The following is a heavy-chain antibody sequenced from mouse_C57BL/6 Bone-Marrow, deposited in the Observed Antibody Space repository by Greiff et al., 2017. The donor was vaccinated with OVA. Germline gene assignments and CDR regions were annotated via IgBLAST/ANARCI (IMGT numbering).Heavy chain of an antibody. Sequence: QVQLKQPGAELVKPGASVKLSCKASGYTFTSYWLHWVKQRPGRGLEWIGRIDPNSGGTKYNEKFKSKATLTVDKPSSTAYMQLSSLTSEDSAVYYCAPGAYYGIYFYAMDYWGQGTSVTVSS. CDR3: APGAYYGIYFYAMDY. V-gene: IGHV1-72*01. CDR2: IDPNSGGT. D-gene: IGHD2-10*01. J-gene: IGHJ4*01. CDR1: GYTFTSYW.